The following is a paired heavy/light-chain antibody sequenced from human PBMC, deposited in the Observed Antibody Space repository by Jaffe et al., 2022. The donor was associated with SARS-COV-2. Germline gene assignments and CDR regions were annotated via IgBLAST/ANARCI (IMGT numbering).Light chain of an antibody. CDR2: AAS. V-gene: IGKV1-9*01. CDR1: QGISSY. J-gene: IGKJ5*01. Sequence: DIQLTQSPSFLSASVGDRVTITCRASQGISSYLAWYQQKPGKAPKLLIYAASTLQSGVPSRFSGSGSGTEFTLTISSLQPEDFATYYCQQLNSYPITFGQGTRLEIK. CDR3: QQLNSYPIT.
Heavy chain of an antibody. CDR2: INHSGST. V-gene: IGHV4-34*01. CDR1: GGSFSGYY. CDR3: ARGRRRGSIAAAGSGPFDY. J-gene: IGHJ4*02. Sequence: QVQLQQWGAGLLKPSETLSLTCAVYGGSFSGYYWSWIRQPPGKGLEWIGEINHSGSTNYNPSLKSRVTISVDTSKNQFSLKLSSVTAADTAVYYCARGRRRGSIAAAGSGPFDYWGQGTLVTVSS. D-gene: IGHD6-13*01.